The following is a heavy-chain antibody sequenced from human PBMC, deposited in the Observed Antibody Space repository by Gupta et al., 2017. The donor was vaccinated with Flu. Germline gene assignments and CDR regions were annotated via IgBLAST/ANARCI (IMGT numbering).Heavy chain of an antibody. J-gene: IGHJ5*01. CDR2: INGYDGNT. D-gene: IGHD2-8*01. CDR3: ARDGFCSTGVCYLTTRSYNWLDS. V-gene: IGHV1-18*01. Sequence: QAPGQGLEWMGWINGYDGNTKYVEWLQDRVTRNTVTSTSTAYMELRSLRSDGTAMYYCARDGFCSTGVCYLTTRSYNWLDSWGQGTLVTVSS.